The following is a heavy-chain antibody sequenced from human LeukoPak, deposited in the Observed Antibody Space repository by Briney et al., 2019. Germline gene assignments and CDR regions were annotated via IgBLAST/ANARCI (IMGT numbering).Heavy chain of an antibody. CDR2: VYDIGST. CDR3: ARGGVLKSVDY. CDR1: GGSISSSSYY. D-gene: IGHD3-16*01. V-gene: IGHV4-61*01. J-gene: IGHJ4*02. Sequence: PSETLSLTCTVSGGSISSSSYYWTWIRQTPGKGPEWIGYVYDIGSTKYNPSLKSRVTISVDTSKNQFSLRLSSVTAADTAVYYCARGGVLKSVDYWGQGTLVAVSS.